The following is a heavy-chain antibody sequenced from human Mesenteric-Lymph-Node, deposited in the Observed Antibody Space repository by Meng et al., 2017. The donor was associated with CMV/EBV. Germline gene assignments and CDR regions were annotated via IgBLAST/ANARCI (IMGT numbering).Heavy chain of an antibody. V-gene: IGHV1-2*02. D-gene: IGHD3-3*01. Sequence: ASVKVSCKASGYTFTGYYMHWVRQAPGQGLEWMGWINPNSGGTNYAQKFQGRVTMTRDTSISTAYMELSRLRSDDTAVYYCARGMIVLRFLEWLSDNYYYGMDVWGQGTTVTVSS. CDR1: GYTFTGYY. J-gene: IGHJ6*02. CDR2: INPNSGGT. CDR3: ARGMIVLRFLEWLSDNYYYGMDV.